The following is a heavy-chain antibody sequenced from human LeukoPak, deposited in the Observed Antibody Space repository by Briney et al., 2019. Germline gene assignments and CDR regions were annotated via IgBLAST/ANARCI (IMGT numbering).Heavy chain of an antibody. V-gene: IGHV3-7*01. D-gene: IGHD1-7*01. Sequence: GGSLRLSCAASGFTFRGFLMSWVRQTPGKGLEWVANIKQDGSEKYYADSVRGRFTISRDNTKNSLSLQMNSLRAEDTAVYYCARAGSNWNYVYWGQGTLVTVSS. CDR3: ARAGSNWNYVY. J-gene: IGHJ4*02. CDR1: GFTFRGFL. CDR2: IKQDGSEK.